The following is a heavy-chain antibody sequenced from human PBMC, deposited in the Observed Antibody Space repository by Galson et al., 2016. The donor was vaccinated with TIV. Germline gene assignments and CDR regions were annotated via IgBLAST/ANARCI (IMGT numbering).Heavy chain of an antibody. J-gene: IGHJ4*02. CDR3: ARMQYYYDRSDSYYFDY. CDR1: GFSLTTSGMC. Sequence: PALVKPTQTLTLTCTFSGFSLTTSGMCVSWIRQPPGKALEWLARIDWDDDIYYNTSLRTRLTISKDTSKNQVFLTITNMDPVDTATYYCARMQYYYDRSDSYYFDYWGQGTLVTVSS. CDR2: IDWDDDI. V-gene: IGHV2-70*11. D-gene: IGHD3-22*01.